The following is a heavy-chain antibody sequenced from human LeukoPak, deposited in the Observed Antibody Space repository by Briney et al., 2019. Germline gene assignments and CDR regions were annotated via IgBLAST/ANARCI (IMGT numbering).Heavy chain of an antibody. J-gene: IGHJ5*02. V-gene: IGHV4-59*01. CDR2: IYYSGST. CDR3: ARGSYYDILTSSRGGLFDP. D-gene: IGHD3-9*01. CDR1: GGSISSYY. Sequence: SETLSLTCTVSGGSISSYYWSWIRQPPGKGLEWIGYIYYSGSTNYNPSLKSRVTISVDTSKNQFSLKLSSVTAADTAVYYCARGSYYDILTSSRGGLFDPWGQGTLVTVSS.